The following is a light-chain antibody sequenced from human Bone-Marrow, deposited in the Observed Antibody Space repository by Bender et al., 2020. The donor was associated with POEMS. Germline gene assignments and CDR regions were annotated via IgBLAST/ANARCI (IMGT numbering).Light chain of an antibody. Sequence: GQSITVSCTGSSSDVGGYNFVSWFQQHPGKAPKLMIYEVSNRPSGVSHRFSGSKSGNTASLTISGLQAEDEADYYCSSYTSRTTLFVFGTGTKVTVL. CDR2: EVS. CDR3: SSYTSRTTLFV. J-gene: IGLJ1*01. V-gene: IGLV2-14*01. CDR1: SSDVGGYNF.